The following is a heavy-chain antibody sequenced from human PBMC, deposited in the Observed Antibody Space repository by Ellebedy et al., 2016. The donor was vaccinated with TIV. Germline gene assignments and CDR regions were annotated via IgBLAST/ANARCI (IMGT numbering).Heavy chain of an antibody. CDR1: GYTFTGYY. V-gene: IGHV1-2*04. D-gene: IGHD1-26*01. CDR2: INPNSGGT. CDR3: ARDKNRWELDRGYYYYGMDV. Sequence: ASVKVSXKASGYTFTGYYMHWVRQAPGQGLEWMGWINPNSGGTNYAQKFQGWVTMTRDTSISTAYMELSRLRSDDTAVYYCARDKNRWELDRGYYYYGMDVWGQGTTVTVSS. J-gene: IGHJ6*02.